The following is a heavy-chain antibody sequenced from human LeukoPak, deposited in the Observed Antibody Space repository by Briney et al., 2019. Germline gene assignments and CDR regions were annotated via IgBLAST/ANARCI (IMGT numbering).Heavy chain of an antibody. CDR3: ASPQTGFFGVARRGYYFHY. J-gene: IGHJ4*02. D-gene: IGHD3-3*01. CDR1: GGSISSSSYY. V-gene: IGHV4-39*01. CDR2: IYYSGST. Sequence: PSETLSLTCTVSGGSISSSSYYWGWIRQPPGKGLEWIGSIYYSGSTYYNPSLKSRVTISVDTSKNQFSLKLSSVTAADTAVYYCASPQTGFFGVARRGYYFHYWGQGTLVTVSS.